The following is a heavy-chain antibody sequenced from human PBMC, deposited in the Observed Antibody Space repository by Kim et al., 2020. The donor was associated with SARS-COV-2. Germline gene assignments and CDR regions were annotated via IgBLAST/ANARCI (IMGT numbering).Heavy chain of an antibody. J-gene: IGHJ6*02. Sequence: SETLSLTCTVSGGSISSGSYYWSWIRQPAGKGLEWIGRIYTSGSTNYNPSLKSRVTISVDTSKNQFSLKLSSVTAADTAVYYCAREIKADYDFWSGYYYYGMDVWGQGTTVTVSS. CDR2: IYTSGST. V-gene: IGHV4-61*02. CDR3: AREIKADYDFWSGYYYYGMDV. CDR1: GGSISSGSYY. D-gene: IGHD3-3*01.